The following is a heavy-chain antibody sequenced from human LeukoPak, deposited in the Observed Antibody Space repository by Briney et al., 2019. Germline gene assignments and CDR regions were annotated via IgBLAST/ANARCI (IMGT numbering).Heavy chain of an antibody. D-gene: IGHD5-18*01. CDR2: IYYSGST. CDR3: ARAPGYSYRPYYYYYGMDV. CDR1: GGSISSYY. V-gene: IGHV4-59*01. Sequence: SETLSLTCTVSGGSISSYYWSWIRQPPGKGLEWIGYIYYSGSTNYNPSLKSRVTISVDTSKNQFSLKLSSVTAVDTAVYYCARAPGYSYRPYYYYYGMDVWGQGTTVTVSS. J-gene: IGHJ6*02.